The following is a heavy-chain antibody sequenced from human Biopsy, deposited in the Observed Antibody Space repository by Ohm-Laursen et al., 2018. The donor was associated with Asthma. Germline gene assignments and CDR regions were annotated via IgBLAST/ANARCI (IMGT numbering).Heavy chain of an antibody. V-gene: IGHV3-33*01. D-gene: IGHD3-3*01. CDR2: IWYDGSNK. CDR1: GFTFSSYG. CDR3: ARSIYDFWSGYYGMDV. Sequence: SSLRLSCSASGFTFSSYGMHWVRQAPGKGLEWVAIIWYDGSNKYYADSVKGRFTISKDNSKNTLYLQMNSLRAEDTAVYYCARSIYDFWSGYYGMDVWGQGTTVTVPS. J-gene: IGHJ6*02.